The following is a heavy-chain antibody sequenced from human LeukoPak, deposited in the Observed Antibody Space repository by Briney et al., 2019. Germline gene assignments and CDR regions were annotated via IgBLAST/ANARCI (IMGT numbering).Heavy chain of an antibody. CDR3: ARAYCSSTSCYEDYYMDV. D-gene: IGHD2-2*01. V-gene: IGHV1-2*02. J-gene: IGHJ6*03. CDR2: INPNSGGT. CDR1: GYTFTGYY. Sequence: ASVKVSCKASGYTFTGYYMHWVRQAPGQGLEWMGWINPNSGGTNYAQKFQGRVTMTRDTSISTAYMELSRLRSDDTAVYYCARAYCSSTSCYEDYYMDVWGKGTTVTVSS.